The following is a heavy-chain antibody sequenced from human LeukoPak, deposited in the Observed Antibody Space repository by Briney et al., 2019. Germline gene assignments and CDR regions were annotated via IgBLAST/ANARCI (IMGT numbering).Heavy chain of an antibody. Sequence: ASVKVSCKASGYTFTSYDINWVRQATGQGLEWMGWMNPNSGNTGYARKFQGRVTITRNTSISTAYMELSSLRSEDTAVYYCARGDAYCGGDCYSNYYYYYMDVWGKGTTVTVSS. D-gene: IGHD2-21*01. CDR1: GYTFTSYD. V-gene: IGHV1-8*03. CDR2: MNPNSGNT. CDR3: ARGDAYCGGDCYSNYYYYYMDV. J-gene: IGHJ6*03.